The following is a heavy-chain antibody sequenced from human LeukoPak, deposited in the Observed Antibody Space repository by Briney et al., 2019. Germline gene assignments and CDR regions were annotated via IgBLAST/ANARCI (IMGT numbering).Heavy chain of an antibody. CDR1: GGSISSYY. D-gene: IGHD2-2*01. CDR3: ARQEGYCSSTSCYSVFDY. Sequence: SETLSHTCTVSGGSISSYYWSWIRQPPGKGLEWIGYIYYSGSTNYNPSLKSRVTISVDTSKNQFSLKLSSVTAADTAVYYCARQEGYCSSTSCYSVFDYWGQGTLVTVSS. V-gene: IGHV4-59*08. CDR2: IYYSGST. J-gene: IGHJ4*02.